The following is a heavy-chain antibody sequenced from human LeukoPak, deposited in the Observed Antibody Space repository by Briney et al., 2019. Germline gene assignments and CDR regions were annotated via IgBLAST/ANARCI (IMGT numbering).Heavy chain of an antibody. CDR1: GFTFSSYW. CDR3: AKPGIAVAPDAFDI. V-gene: IGHV3-7*03. J-gene: IGHJ3*02. CDR2: IKQDGSEK. D-gene: IGHD6-19*01. Sequence: GGSLRLSCAASGFTFSSYWMSWVRQAPGKGLEWVANIKQDGSEKYYVDPVKGRFTISRDNSKNTLYLQMNSLRAEDTAVYYCAKPGIAVAPDAFDIWGQGTMVTVSS.